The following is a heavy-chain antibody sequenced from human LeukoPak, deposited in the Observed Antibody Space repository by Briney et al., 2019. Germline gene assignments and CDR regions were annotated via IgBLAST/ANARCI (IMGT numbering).Heavy chain of an antibody. D-gene: IGHD1-26*01. CDR2: ISWNSGSI. V-gene: IGHV3-9*01. Sequence: GGSLRLSCAASGFTFDDYAMHWVRHAPGKGLEWVSGISWNSGSIGYADSVKGRFTISRDNAKNSLYLQMNSLRAEDTALYYCAKDSGSSGSGWFDPWGQGTLVTVSS. CDR1: GFTFDDYA. J-gene: IGHJ5*02. CDR3: AKDSGSSGSGWFDP.